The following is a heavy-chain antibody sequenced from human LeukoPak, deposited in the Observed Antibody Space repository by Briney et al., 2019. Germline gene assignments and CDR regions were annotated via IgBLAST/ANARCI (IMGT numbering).Heavy chain of an antibody. Sequence: PGGSLRLSCTASEFTFGDYAMSWFRQAPGKGLERVGFIRNKAYGGATEYAASVKGRFTISRDDSKTIAYLQMNSLKTEDTAVYYCTSTRRGYSYGYYYWGQGTLVTVSS. CDR1: EFTFGDYA. V-gene: IGHV3-49*03. CDR3: TSTRRGYSYGYYY. J-gene: IGHJ4*02. D-gene: IGHD5-18*01. CDR2: IRNKAYGGAT.